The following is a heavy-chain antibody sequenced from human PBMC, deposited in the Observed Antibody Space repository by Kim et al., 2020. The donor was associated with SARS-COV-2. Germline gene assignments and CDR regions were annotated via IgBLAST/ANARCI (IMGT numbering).Heavy chain of an antibody. CDR3: ARSEYGQYYYYYYSMDV. Sequence: ASVKVSCKASGYTFTSYAMHWVRQAPGQRLEWMGWINAGNGNTKYSQKFQGRVTITRDTSASTAYMELSSLRSEDTAVYYCARSEYGQYYYYYYSMDVWGQGTTVTVSS. CDR1: GYTFTSYA. J-gene: IGHJ6*02. CDR2: INAGNGNT. V-gene: IGHV1-3*01. D-gene: IGHD3-10*01.